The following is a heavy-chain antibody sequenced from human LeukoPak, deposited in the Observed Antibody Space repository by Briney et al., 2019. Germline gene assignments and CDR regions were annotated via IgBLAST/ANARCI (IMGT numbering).Heavy chain of an antibody. Sequence: GASVKVSCKASGYTFTSYAMHWVRQAPGQRLEWMGWINAGNGNTKYSQKFQGRVTITRDTSASTAYMELSSLRSEDTAVYYCARGRIAAIPYYYYYYMDVWGKGTTVTVSS. CDR3: ARGRIAAIPYYYYYYMDV. D-gene: IGHD6-6*01. J-gene: IGHJ6*03. CDR1: GYTFTSYA. CDR2: INAGNGNT. V-gene: IGHV1-3*01.